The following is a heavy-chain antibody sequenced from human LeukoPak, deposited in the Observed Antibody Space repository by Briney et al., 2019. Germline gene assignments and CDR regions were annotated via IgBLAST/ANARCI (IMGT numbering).Heavy chain of an antibody. D-gene: IGHD5-18*01. CDR2: MNPNSGNT. J-gene: IGHJ6*03. Sequence: ASVKVSCKASGYTFTSYDINWVRQATGQGLEWMGWMNPNSGNTAYAQKFQGRVTMTRNTSISTAYMELSSLRSEDTAVYYCARDNGGTAMAYYYYYYMDVWGKGTTVTISS. CDR1: GYTFTSYD. CDR3: ARDNGGTAMAYYYYYYMDV. V-gene: IGHV1-8*02.